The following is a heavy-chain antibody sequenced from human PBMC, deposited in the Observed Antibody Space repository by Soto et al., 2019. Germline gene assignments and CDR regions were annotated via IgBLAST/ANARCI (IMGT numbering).Heavy chain of an antibody. Sequence: GGSLRPACGGAGCTLRAYALTWAGQAPGKGLEWVSAISGSGSGTNYADSVKGRFAISRDNSQNALYLQMSSLRADDTALYYCARDDGTAVTSTGYFDYWGQGTPVTVSS. V-gene: IGHV3-23*01. J-gene: IGHJ4*02. CDR3: ARDDGTAVTSTGYFDY. CDR2: ISGSGSGT. CDR1: GCTLRAYA. D-gene: IGHD6-19*01.